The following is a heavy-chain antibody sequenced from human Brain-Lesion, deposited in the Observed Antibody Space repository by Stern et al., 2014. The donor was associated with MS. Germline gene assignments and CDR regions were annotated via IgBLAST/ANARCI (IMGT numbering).Heavy chain of an antibody. CDR3: ARGDHRNSYDSSGYYYFVFDV. Sequence: QLVESGSGLVKPSQTLSLTCAVSDDSLNSVVYSWSWIRQPPGKGLEWIGSIYHSGSSYCSPSLKSRVTISVDRSKNQFSLKLSSVTAADTAVYYCARGDHRNSYDSSGYYYFVFDVWGQGTMVTVSS. CDR1: DDSLNSVVYS. CDR2: IYHSGSS. D-gene: IGHD3-22*01. V-gene: IGHV4-30-2*01. J-gene: IGHJ3*01.